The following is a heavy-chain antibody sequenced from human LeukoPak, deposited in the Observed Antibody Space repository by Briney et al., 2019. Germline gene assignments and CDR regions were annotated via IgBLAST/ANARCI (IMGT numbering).Heavy chain of an antibody. CDR1: GGSISSSSYY. J-gene: IGHJ5*02. V-gene: IGHV4-39*07. D-gene: IGHD6-19*01. Sequence: SETLSLTCTVSGGSISSSSYYWGWIRQPPGKGLEWIGSIYYSGSTYYNPSLKSRVTISVDTSKNQFSLKLSSVTAADTAVYYCARVVAVAGQSGSWGQGTLVTVSS. CDR2: IYYSGST. CDR3: ARVVAVAGQSGS.